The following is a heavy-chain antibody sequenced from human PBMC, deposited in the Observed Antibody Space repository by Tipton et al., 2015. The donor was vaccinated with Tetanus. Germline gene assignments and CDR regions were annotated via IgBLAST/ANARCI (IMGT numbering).Heavy chain of an antibody. J-gene: IGHJ4*02. CDR3: ARSYGDTFLFRLDY. CDR2: ISHSGSA. V-gene: IGHV4-59*07. D-gene: IGHD4-17*01. Sequence: TLSLTCTVSGGSINDYYWGRIRQPPGMGLEWIGHISHSGSASYNPSLKSRVTISLDTSKNQFSLTLGSVTAADTAVYYCARSYGDTFLFRLDYWGQGALVTVSS. CDR1: GGSINDYY.